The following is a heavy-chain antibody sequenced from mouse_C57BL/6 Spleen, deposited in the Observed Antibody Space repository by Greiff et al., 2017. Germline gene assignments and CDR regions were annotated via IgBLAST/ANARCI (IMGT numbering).Heavy chain of an antibody. CDR2: IYPRDGST. D-gene: IGHD1-1*01. V-gene: IGHV1-78*01. CDR1: GYTFTDHT. J-gene: IGHJ4*01. Sequence: VQLQESDAELVKPGASVKISCKVSGYTFTDHTIHWMKQRPEQGLEWIGYIYPRDGSTKYNEKFKGKATLTADKSSSTAYMQLNSLTSEDSAVYFCAREGYYYGSSFYAMDYWGQGTSVTVSS. CDR3: AREGYYYGSSFYAMDY.